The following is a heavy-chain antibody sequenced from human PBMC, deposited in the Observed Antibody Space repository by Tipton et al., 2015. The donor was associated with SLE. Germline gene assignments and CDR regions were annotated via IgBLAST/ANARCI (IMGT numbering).Heavy chain of an antibody. CDR3: VSGGDPGGFFYYGMDV. CDR1: GFTFGDYW. V-gene: IGHV3-7*01. CDR2: INPDGSGT. D-gene: IGHD2-21*02. J-gene: IGHJ6*02. Sequence: SLRLSCAASGFTFGDYWMSWVRQAPGKEPEWVGNINPDGSGTHYVGSVKGRFSISRDNAKNSLVLQMNSLRAEDTADYYCVSGGDPGGFFYYGMDVWCQGTTVTVSS.